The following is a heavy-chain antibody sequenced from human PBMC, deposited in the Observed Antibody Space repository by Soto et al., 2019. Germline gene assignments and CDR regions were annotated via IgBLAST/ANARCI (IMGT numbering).Heavy chain of an antibody. CDR3: ARGGNSGTGWFDP. D-gene: IGHD6-13*01. J-gene: IGHJ5*02. CDR1: GFTFSSYG. Sequence: QVQLVESGGGVVQPGRSLRLSCAASGFTFSSYGMHWVRQAPGKGLEWVAVIWYDGSNKYYADSVKGRFTISRDNSKNPLYLQMNSLRAEDTAVYYCARGGNSGTGWFDPWGQGTLVTVSS. V-gene: IGHV3-33*01. CDR2: IWYDGSNK.